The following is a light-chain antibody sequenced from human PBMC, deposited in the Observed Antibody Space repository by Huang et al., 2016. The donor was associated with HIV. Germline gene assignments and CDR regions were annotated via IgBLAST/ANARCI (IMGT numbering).Light chain of an antibody. CDR3: QQYSTYSWM. J-gene: IGKJ1*01. CDR2: KSS. CDR1: QSISSL. V-gene: IGKV1-5*03. Sequence: DIQMTQSPSTLSASVGDRVTITCRASQSISSLLAWYQQKPGKAPNLLIYKSSNLKTGAPSRFSGRGSGTEFTLTISSLQPDDFATYFCQQYSTYSWMFGQGTKVE.